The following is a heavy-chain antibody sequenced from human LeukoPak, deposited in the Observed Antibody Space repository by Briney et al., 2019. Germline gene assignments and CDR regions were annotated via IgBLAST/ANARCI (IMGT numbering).Heavy chain of an antibody. V-gene: IGHV3-7*01. D-gene: IGHD1-7*01. CDR1: GFTFSDYW. CDR2: IKQDGSEK. CDR3: AENLRHLAY. J-gene: IGHJ4*02. Sequence: PGGSLRLSCAASGFTFSDYWMGWVRQAPGKGLEWVANIKQDGSEKYYVDSVKGRFTISRDNAKNSLFLQMNSLRAEDTAVYYCAENLRHLAYWGQGTLVTVSS.